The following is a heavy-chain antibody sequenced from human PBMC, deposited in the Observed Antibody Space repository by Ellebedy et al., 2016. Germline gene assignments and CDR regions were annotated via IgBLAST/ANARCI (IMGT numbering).Heavy chain of an antibody. V-gene: IGHV3-33*08. CDR1: GFTFSTYG. CDR2: IWYDGSNK. CDR3: ARDARGFDY. Sequence: GESLKISCAASGFTFSTYGMHWVRQAPGKGLEWVAVIWYDGSNKFYADSVKGRFTISRDSSKNMAYLQMNSLRAEDTAVYFCARDARGFDYWGQGTLVTVSS. J-gene: IGHJ4*02. D-gene: IGHD3-10*01.